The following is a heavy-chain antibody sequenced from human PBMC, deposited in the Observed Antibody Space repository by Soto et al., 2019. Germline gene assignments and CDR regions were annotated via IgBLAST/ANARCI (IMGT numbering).Heavy chain of an antibody. J-gene: IGHJ5*02. Sequence: ASVKVSCKASGYTFTSYYIHWVRQAPGQGLEWMGLINPSGGSTKSAQQFQGRVTLTRDTSTSTVTMELSSLRSGDTAVYYCARGGLGRDYGTNWFEAWGQGTPVTVSS. CDR3: ARGGLGRDYGTNWFEA. CDR2: INPSGGST. CDR1: GYTFTSYY. V-gene: IGHV1-46*01. D-gene: IGHD3-10*01.